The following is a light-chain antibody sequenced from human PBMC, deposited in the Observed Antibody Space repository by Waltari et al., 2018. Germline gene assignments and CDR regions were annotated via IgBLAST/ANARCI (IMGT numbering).Light chain of an antibody. V-gene: IGKV4-1*01. CDR3: QHYYTIPIT. J-gene: IGKJ5*01. CDR2: WAS. Sequence: DIVMTQSPDSLAVSLGERATINCKSSQSVLYSSDNKNYLAWYQQKPGQPPKLLLYWASTRASGVPDRFSGSGSGTVFTLTISSLQAEDVTVYYCQHYYTIPITFGQGTRLEIK. CDR1: QSVLYSSDNKNY.